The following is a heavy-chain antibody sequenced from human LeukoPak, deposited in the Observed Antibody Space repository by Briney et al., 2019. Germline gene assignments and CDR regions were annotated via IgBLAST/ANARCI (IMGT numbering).Heavy chain of an antibody. J-gene: IGHJ4*02. CDR3: ARRRGGFGEGEFDY. Sequence: SETLSLTCAVSGVSISGFYWNWIRQPPRKGLEWVGYSHTGGSISSNPSLNSRVAFSMDTSKNQVSLRLNSVTATDTAVYYCARRRGGFGEGEFDYWGQGIPVTVST. D-gene: IGHD3-10*01. CDR1: GVSISGFY. CDR2: SHTGGSI. V-gene: IGHV4-4*08.